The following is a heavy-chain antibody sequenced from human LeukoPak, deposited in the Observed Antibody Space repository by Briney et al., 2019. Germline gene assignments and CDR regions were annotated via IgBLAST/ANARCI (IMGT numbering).Heavy chain of an antibody. J-gene: IGHJ4*02. V-gene: IGHV3-48*03. CDR1: GFTFRSYE. D-gene: IGHD3-3*01. CDR3: ARSARLMKGVVEVTALDD. Sequence: GGSLRLSCEDSGFTFRSYEMNWVRQAPGKGLEWIAYLSSSGSAFSYADSVKGRFTIARDNAKNSVYLEMNSLRADDTAVYYCARSARLMKGVVEVTALDDWGQGALVTVSS. CDR2: LSSSGSAF.